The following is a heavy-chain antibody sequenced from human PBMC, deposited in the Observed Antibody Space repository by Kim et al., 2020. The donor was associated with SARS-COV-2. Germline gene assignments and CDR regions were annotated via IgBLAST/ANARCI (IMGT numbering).Heavy chain of an antibody. Sequence: SETLSLTCTVSGGSISSGGYYWSWIRQHPGKGLEWIGYIYYSGSTYYNPSLKSRVTISVDTSKNQFSLKLSSVTAADTAVYYCARGRNTIFGVVTEFDYWGQGTLVTVSS. CDR3: ARGRNTIFGVVTEFDY. CDR1: GGSISSGGYY. D-gene: IGHD3-3*01. V-gene: IGHV4-31*03. J-gene: IGHJ4*02. CDR2: IYYSGST.